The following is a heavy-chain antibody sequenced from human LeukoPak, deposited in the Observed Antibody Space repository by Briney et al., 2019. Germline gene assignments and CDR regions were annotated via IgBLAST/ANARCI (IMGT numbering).Heavy chain of an antibody. Sequence: GGSLRLSCAASGFTVSSNYMNWVRQAPGKGLEWVSSISSSSSYIYYADSVKGRFTISRDNAKNSLYLQMNSLRAEDTTVYYCARDNLPGREIDYWGQGTLVTVSS. V-gene: IGHV3-21*01. D-gene: IGHD3-10*01. CDR2: ISSSSSYI. J-gene: IGHJ4*02. CDR3: ARDNLPGREIDY. CDR1: GFTVSSNY.